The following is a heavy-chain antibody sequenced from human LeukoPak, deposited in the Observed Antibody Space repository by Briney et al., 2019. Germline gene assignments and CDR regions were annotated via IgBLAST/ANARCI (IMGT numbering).Heavy chain of an antibody. CDR1: GFTFSSYS. CDR3: ARDSAVAAPEPLDY. J-gene: IGHJ4*02. CDR2: ISSSSSYI. D-gene: IGHD6-19*01. Sequence: GGSLRLSCAASGFTFSSYSMNWVRQAPGKGLECVSSISSSSSYIYYADSVKGRFTISRDNAKNSLYLQMNSLRAEDTAVYYCARDSAVAAPEPLDYWGQGTLVTVSS. V-gene: IGHV3-21*01.